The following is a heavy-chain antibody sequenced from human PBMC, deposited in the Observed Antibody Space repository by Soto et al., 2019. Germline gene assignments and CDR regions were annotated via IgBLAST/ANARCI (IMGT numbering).Heavy chain of an antibody. CDR1: GYTFTSYD. V-gene: IGHV1-8*01. CDR2: MNPNSGNT. J-gene: IGHJ6*03. CDR3: ASTKAYGDSTSYYYYYMDV. D-gene: IGHD4-17*01. Sequence: ASVKVSCKASGYTFTSYDINWVRQATGQGLEWMGWMNPNSGNTGYAQKFQGRVTMTRNTSISTAYMELSSLRSEDTAVYYCASTKAYGDSTSYYYYYMDVWGKGTTVTVSS.